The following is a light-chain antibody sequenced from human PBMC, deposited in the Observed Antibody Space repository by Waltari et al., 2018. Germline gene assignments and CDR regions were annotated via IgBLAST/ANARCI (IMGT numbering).Light chain of an antibody. CDR2: DAS. CDR1: QSISKY. V-gene: IGKV3-20*01. Sequence: SCRASQSISKYLACYQQKPGQAPRLLIEDASIRANGIPDRFSGSGYGTDFSLTISRLEPEDYAVYYCQKYGSLPATFGRGTKVEIK. CDR3: QKYGSLPAT. J-gene: IGKJ1*01.